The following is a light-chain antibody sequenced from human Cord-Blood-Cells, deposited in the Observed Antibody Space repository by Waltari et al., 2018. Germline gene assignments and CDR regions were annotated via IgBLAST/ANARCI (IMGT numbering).Light chain of an antibody. Sequence: QSALTQPASVSGSPGQSITISCTGTSSDVGGYNYVSWYQQHPGKAPKLMIYDVSNRPSVVSNRFSGSKSGNTASLTISGLQAEDEADDYCSSYTSSSTYVFGTGTKVTVL. CDR3: SSYTSSSTYV. CDR2: DVS. CDR1: SSDVGGYNY. V-gene: IGLV2-14*01. J-gene: IGLJ1*01.